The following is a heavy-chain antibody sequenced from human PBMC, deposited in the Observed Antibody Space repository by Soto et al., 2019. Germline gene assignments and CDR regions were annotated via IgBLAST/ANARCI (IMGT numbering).Heavy chain of an antibody. CDR2: IYSSGGT. J-gene: IGHJ4*02. CDR1: GFTVSNNY. V-gene: IGHV3-53*01. D-gene: IGHD6-13*01. Sequence: DVQLEESGGGLIQPGGSLRLSCAVSGFTVSNNYMTWVRQAPGKGLEWVSLIYSSGGTKYADSVRGRFTISRDNSKNTLYPQLNRLKVEDTAVYYCARDPPGIAASGSYNWGQGTLVTVSS. CDR3: ARDPPGIAASGSYN.